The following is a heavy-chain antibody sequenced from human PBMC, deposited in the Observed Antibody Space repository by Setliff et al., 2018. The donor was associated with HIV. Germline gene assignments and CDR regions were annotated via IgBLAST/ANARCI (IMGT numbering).Heavy chain of an antibody. Sequence: KPSETLSLTCTVSGVSISRYYWNWIRQPPGKGLEWIGYFSFSADNKYNPSLQSRVAISGDTSKNQFSLTLNSLTAADTALYYCARAFRPNDAFDTWGQGTMVTVS. CDR2: FSFSADN. CDR3: ARAFRPNDAFDT. CDR1: GVSISRYY. V-gene: IGHV4-59*01. J-gene: IGHJ3*02.